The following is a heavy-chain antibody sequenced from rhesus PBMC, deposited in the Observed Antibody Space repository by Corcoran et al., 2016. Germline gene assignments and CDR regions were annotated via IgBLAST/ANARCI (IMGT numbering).Heavy chain of an antibody. V-gene: IGHV3S26*01. J-gene: IGHJ4*01. CDR1: GFTFSSYV. CDR3: TANWNPHGYYFDY. Sequence: DVQLVESGGGLVKPGGSLRLSCVASGFTFSSYVMHWVRQAPGKGLEWVSVISESGGTKYYADSVKGRFTISRDNAKNSLFLQMNSRRAEDTAVYYCTANWNPHGYYFDYWGQGVLVTVSS. CDR2: ISESGGTK. D-gene: IGHD1-26*01.